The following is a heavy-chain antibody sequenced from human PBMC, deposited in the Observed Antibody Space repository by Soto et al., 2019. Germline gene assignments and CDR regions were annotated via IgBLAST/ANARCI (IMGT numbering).Heavy chain of an antibody. V-gene: IGHV4-59*01. D-gene: IGHD2-8*02. CDR3: GRGGQRVPAVTVG. J-gene: IGHJ4*02. Sequence: QVQLQGSGPGLVKPSETLSLTCTVSGGSISSFYWIWIRQPPGKGLEWVGYIDYSGSTKYNPPRKIHVTISVDTSRNELSLELTSVTDADTAVYCCGRGGQRVPAVTVGGGQGTPVTVSS. CDR2: IDYSGST. CDR1: GGSISSFY.